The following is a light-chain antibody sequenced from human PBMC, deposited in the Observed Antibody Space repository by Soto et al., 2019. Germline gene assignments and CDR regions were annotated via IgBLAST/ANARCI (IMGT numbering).Light chain of an antibody. Sequence: EIVLTQSPGTLSLSPGERATLSCRASQSVSSNYLAWYQQNPGQAPRLLIYAAARRATGIPDRFSGGGSGTDFILTISRLEPEDFAVYYCQQYGSSPPYAFGQGTKLEIK. V-gene: IGKV3-20*01. J-gene: IGKJ2*01. CDR3: QQYGSSPPYA. CDR1: QSVSSNY. CDR2: AAA.